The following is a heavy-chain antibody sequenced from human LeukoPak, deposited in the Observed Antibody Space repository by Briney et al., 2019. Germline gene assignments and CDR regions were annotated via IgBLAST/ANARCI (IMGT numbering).Heavy chain of an antibody. J-gene: IGHJ5*02. CDR1: GGSISSSSYY. Sequence: SETLSLTCTVSGGSISSSSYYWGWIRQPPGKGLEWIGSIYYSGSTYYNPSLKSRVTISVDTSKNQFSLTLSSMTAADTAVYYCARGIGSTSLPDSWFDPWGQGTLVTVSS. D-gene: IGHD2-2*01. V-gene: IGHV4-39*07. CDR3: ARGIGSTSLPDSWFDP. CDR2: IYYSGST.